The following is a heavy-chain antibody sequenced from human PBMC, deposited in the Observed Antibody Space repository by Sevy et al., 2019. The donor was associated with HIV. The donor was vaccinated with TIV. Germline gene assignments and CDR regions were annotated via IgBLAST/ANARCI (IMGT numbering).Heavy chain of an antibody. J-gene: IGHJ3*02. V-gene: IGHV3-7*01. CDR1: GFTFSNYW. D-gene: IGHD6-19*01. CDR2: INEDRSEK. CDR3: ASSVNSGWSGAFDI. Sequence: GGSLRLSCAASGFTFSNYWMSWVRQAPGKGLEWVANINEDRSEKYYVGSVKGRFTISRDNARNSLYLEMNNLRTEDTAVYYCASSVNSGWSGAFDIWGQGTMVTVSS.